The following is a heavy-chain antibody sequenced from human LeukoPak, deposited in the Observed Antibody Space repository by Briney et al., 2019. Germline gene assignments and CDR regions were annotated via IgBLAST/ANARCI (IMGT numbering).Heavy chain of an antibody. D-gene: IGHD4-17*01. V-gene: IGHV1-69*13. CDR3: ASLGGGSTVTTYLNY. CDR1: GYTFTTYG. Sequence: ASVKVSCKTSGYTFTTYGLSWVRQAPGQGLEWMGGIIPIFGTANYAQKFQGRVTITADESTSTAYMELSSLRSEDTAVYYCASLGGGSTVTTYLNYWGQGTLVTVSS. CDR2: IIPIFGTA. J-gene: IGHJ4*02.